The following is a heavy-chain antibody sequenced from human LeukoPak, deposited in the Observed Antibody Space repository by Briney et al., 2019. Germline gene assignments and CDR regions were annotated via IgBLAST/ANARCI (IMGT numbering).Heavy chain of an antibody. CDR3: ARDARIAAAYQPVGEDYMDV. Sequence: ASVEVSCKASGYTFTSYDINWVRQATGQGLEWMGWMNPNSGNTGYAQKFQGRVTMTRNTSISTAYMELSSLRSEDTAVYYCARDARIAAAYQPVGEDYMDVWGKGTTVTVSS. V-gene: IGHV1-8*01. CDR1: GYTFTSYD. CDR2: MNPNSGNT. D-gene: IGHD6-13*01. J-gene: IGHJ6*03.